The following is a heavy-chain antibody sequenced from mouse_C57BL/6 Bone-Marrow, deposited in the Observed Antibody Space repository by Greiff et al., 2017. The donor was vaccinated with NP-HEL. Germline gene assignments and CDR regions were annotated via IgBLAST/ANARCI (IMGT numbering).Heavy chain of an antibody. V-gene: IGHV5-4*01. D-gene: IGHD2-4*01. CDR3: ARDDDYDVWYFDV. J-gene: IGHJ1*03. CDR1: GFTFSSYA. Sequence: EVQLVESGGGLVKPGGSLKLSCAASGFTFSSYAMSWVRQTPEKRLEWVATISDGGSYTYYPDNVKGRFTISRDNAKNNLYLQMSHLKSEDTAMYYCARDDDYDVWYFDVWGRGTTVTVSA. CDR2: ISDGGSYT.